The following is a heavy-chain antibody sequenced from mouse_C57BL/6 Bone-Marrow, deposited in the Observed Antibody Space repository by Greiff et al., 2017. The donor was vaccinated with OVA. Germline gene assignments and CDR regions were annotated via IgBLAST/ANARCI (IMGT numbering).Heavy chain of an antibody. V-gene: IGHV1-69*01. Sequence: QVQLQQPGAELVMPGASVKLSCKASGYTFTSYWMHWVKQRPGQGLEWIGELDPSDSYTNYNQKFKGKSTLTVDKSSSTAYMPLSSLTSEDSAVYYCARGEAYSNYDYWGQGTTLTVSS. CDR1: GYTFTSYW. CDR2: LDPSDSYT. J-gene: IGHJ2*01. D-gene: IGHD2-5*01. CDR3: ARGEAYSNYDY.